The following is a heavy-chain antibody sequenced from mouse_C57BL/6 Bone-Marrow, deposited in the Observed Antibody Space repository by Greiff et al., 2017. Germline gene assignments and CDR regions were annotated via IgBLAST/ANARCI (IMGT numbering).Heavy chain of an antibody. V-gene: IGHV1-15*01. CDR2: IDPETGGT. D-gene: IGHD2-4*01. CDR1: GYTFTDYE. J-gene: IGHJ1*03. Sequence: QVQLQQSGAELVRPGASVTLSCKASGYTFTDYEMHWVKQTPVHGLEWIGAIDPETGGTAYNQKFTGKAILTADKSSSTAYMELRSLTSEDSAVYYCTSVVGIYYDYEDVWGTGTTVTVSS. CDR3: TSVVGIYYDYEDV.